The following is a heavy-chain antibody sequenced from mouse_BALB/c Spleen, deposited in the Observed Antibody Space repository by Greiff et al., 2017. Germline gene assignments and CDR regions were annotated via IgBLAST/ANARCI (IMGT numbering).Heavy chain of an antibody. J-gene: IGHJ2*01. CDR1: GYTFSSYW. Sequence: VQLQQSGAELMKPGASVKISCKATGYTFSSYWIEWVKQRPGHGLEWIGEILPGSGSTNYNEKFKGKATFTADTSSNTAYMQLSSLTSEDSAVYYCARGGYGSSSPYFDYWGQGTTLTVSS. D-gene: IGHD1-1*01. CDR2: ILPGSGST. V-gene: IGHV1-9*01. CDR3: ARGGYGSSSPYFDY.